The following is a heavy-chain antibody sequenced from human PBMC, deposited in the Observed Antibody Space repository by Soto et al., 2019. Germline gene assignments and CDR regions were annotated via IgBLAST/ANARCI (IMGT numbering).Heavy chain of an antibody. CDR3: ARDGGYSSSWLRRFDP. J-gene: IGHJ5*02. CDR2: ISAYNGNT. V-gene: IGHV1-18*01. Sequence: QVQLVQSGAEVKKPGASVKVSCKASGYTFTSYGISWVRQAPGQGLEWMGWISAYNGNTNYAQKLQGRVTLTTDTXTXXAYMELRSLRSDDTAVYYCARDGGYSSSWLRRFDPWGQGTLVTVSS. D-gene: IGHD6-13*01. CDR1: GYTFTSYG.